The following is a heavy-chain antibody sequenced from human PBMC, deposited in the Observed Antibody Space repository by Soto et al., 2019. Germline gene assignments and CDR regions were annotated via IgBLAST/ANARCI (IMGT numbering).Heavy chain of an antibody. V-gene: IGHV3-15*01. J-gene: IGHJ6*02. D-gene: IGHD6-13*01. Sequence: EVQLVESGGGLVKPGGSLRLSFAASGFTFSNAWMSWVRQAPGKGLEWVGRIKSKTDGGTTDYAAPVKGRFTISRDDSKNTLYLQMNSLKTEDTAVYYCTYAAIPSSSWYIYYYYYGMDVWGQGTTVTVSS. CDR3: TYAAIPSSSWYIYYYYYGMDV. CDR2: IKSKTDGGTT. CDR1: GFTFSNAW.